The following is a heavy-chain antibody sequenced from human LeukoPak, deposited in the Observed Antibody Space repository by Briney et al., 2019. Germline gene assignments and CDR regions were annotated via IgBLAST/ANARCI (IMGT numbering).Heavy chain of an antibody. Sequence: GGSLRLSCAASGFTFSSYAMSWVRQAPGKGLEWVSAISGSGGSTYYADSVKGRFTISRDNSKYTLFLQMHSLRAEDTAVYFCAKTFSAEMATNFDYWGQGTLVTVSS. CDR1: GFTFSSYA. V-gene: IGHV3-23*01. CDR2: ISGSGGST. D-gene: IGHD5-24*01. J-gene: IGHJ4*02. CDR3: AKTFSAEMATNFDY.